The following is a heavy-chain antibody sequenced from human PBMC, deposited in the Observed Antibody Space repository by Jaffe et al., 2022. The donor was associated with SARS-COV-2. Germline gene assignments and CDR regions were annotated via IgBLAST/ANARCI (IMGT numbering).Heavy chain of an antibody. CDR3: AKDAPYYDFWSGPWDYGMDV. CDR2: ISYDGSNK. J-gene: IGHJ6*02. CDR1: GFTFSSYG. Sequence: QVQLVESGGGVVQPGRSLRLSCAASGFTFSSYGMHWVRQAPGKGLEWVAVISYDGSNKYYADSVKGRFTISRDNSKNTLYLQMNSLRAEDTAVYYCAKDAPYYDFWSGPWDYGMDVWGQGTTVTVSS. D-gene: IGHD3-3*01. V-gene: IGHV3-30*18.